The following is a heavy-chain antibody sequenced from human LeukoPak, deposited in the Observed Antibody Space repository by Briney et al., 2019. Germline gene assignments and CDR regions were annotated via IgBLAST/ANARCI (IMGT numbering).Heavy chain of an antibody. CDR1: GGSISSSSYY. D-gene: IGHD6-6*01. Sequence: PSETLSLTCTVSGGSISSSSYYWGWIRQPPGKGLEWIGSIYYSGSTYYNPSLKSRVTISVDTSKNQFSLKLSSVTAADTAVYYCARVPQTTLAARQYYFDYWGQGTLVTVSS. CDR3: ARVPQTTLAARQYYFDY. J-gene: IGHJ4*02. V-gene: IGHV4-39*01. CDR2: IYYSGST.